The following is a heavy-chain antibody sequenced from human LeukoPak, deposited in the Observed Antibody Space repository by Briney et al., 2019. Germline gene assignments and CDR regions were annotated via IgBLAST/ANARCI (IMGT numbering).Heavy chain of an antibody. CDR1: GFTFSGSA. Sequence: GGSLRLSCAASGFTFSGSAMPRVRQASGKGLEWFGRIRSKANSYATAYTASVKGRFTISRDDSKKTAYLQMNSLKTEDAAVYYCTRLDYYDSSGYYFDYWGQGTLVTVSS. J-gene: IGHJ4*02. CDR2: IRSKANSYAT. V-gene: IGHV3-73*01. CDR3: TRLDYYDSSGYYFDY. D-gene: IGHD3-22*01.